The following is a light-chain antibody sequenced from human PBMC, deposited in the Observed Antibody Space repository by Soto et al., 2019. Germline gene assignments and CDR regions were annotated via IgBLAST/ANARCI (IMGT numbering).Light chain of an antibody. V-gene: IGLV2-8*01. J-gene: IGLJ3*02. CDR2: EVS. CDR1: SSDVGGYNY. CDR3: SSYAGSNDLV. Sequence: QSALTQPPSASGSPGQSVTISCIGTSSDVGGYNYVSWYQQHPGKAPKLIISEVSKRPSGAPDRFSGSKSGNTASLTVSGLQAEDEADYFCSSYAGSNDLVFGGGTKLTVL.